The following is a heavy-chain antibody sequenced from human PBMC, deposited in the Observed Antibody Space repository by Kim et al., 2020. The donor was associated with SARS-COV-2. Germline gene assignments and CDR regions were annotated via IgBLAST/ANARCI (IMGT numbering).Heavy chain of an antibody. CDR3: ARGRIDYDILTCAILKSSLYDY. J-gene: IGHJ4*02. CDR2: ISSSSYYI. Sequence: GGSLRLSCAASGFTFSSYSMNWVRQAPGKGLEWVSSISSSSYYIYYADSVKGRFTISRDNAKNSLYLQMNSLRAEDTAVYYCARGRIDYDILTCAILKSSLYDYWGQGTLVTVSS. V-gene: IGHV3-21*01. D-gene: IGHD3-9*01. CDR1: GFTFSSYS.